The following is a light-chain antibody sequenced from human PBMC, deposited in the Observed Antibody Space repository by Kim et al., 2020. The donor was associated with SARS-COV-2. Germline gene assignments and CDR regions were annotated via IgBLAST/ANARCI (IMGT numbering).Light chain of an antibody. J-gene: IGLJ3*02. CDR1: GRDFGIFHR. CDR2: EVS. V-gene: IGLV2-18*02. Sequence: GQIVSIACTATGRDFGIFHRVSWYRQSPGTAPKLLLYEVSNRPSGVPDRFSGSKSGNTASLTISGLQAEDEAHYFCSSFTPRRTWVFGGGTQLTVL. CDR3: SSFTPRRTWV.